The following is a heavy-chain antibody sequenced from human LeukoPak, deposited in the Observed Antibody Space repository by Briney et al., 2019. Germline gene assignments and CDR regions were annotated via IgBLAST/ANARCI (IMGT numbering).Heavy chain of an antibody. CDR2: ISYDGSNK. CDR3: ARALYDSSGISFDY. D-gene: IGHD3-22*01. CDR1: GFTFSSYA. V-gene: IGHV3-30-3*01. Sequence: GGSLRLSCAASGFTFSSYAMHWVRQAPGKGLEWVAVISYDGSNKYYADSVKGRFTISRDNSKNTLYLQMNGLRAEDTAVYYCARALYDSSGISFDYWGQGTLVTVSS. J-gene: IGHJ4*02.